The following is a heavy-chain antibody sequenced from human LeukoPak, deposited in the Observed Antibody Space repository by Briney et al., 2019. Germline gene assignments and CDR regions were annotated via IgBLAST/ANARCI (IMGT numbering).Heavy chain of an antibody. V-gene: IGHV3-23*01. J-gene: IGHJ4*02. Sequence: GGSLRLSCAASGFSFSNSPMSWVRQAPGRGLEGVSAICDRGGGTYYADSVRGRFTISRDNSKNTLYLQMYSLRAEDTAIYYCARDYGIDYWGQGTLVTVSS. D-gene: IGHD4-17*01. CDR2: ICDRGGGT. CDR3: ARDYGIDY. CDR1: GFSFSNSP.